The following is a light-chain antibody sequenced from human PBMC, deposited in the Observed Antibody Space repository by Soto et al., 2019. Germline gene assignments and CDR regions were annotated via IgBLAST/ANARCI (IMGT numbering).Light chain of an antibody. CDR2: GNN. CDR1: SSNIGSNY. V-gene: IGLV1-47*01. J-gene: IGLJ3*02. Sequence: QSVLTQPPSASGTPGQRVTISCSGSSSNIGSNYVYWYQQLPGTAPKLLIFGNNQRPSGVADRFSGSKSGTSASLAISGLRSEDEADYYCAAWDDSLSGTWVFGGGTQLTVL. CDR3: AAWDDSLSGTWV.